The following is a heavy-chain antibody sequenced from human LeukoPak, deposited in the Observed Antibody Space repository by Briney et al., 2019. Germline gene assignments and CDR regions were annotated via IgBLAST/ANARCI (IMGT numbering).Heavy chain of an antibody. CDR1: GGSISSGGCY. CDR2: IYYSGST. J-gene: IGHJ5*02. CDR3: ARCLMVRNPNWFDP. D-gene: IGHD3-10*01. V-gene: IGHV4-31*03. Sequence: TLSLTCTVSGGSISSGGCYWSWIRQHPGKGLEWIVNIYYSGSTYYNPSLKSRVTISVDTSKNQFSLKLSSVTAADTAVYYCARCLMVRNPNWFDPWGQGTLVTVPS.